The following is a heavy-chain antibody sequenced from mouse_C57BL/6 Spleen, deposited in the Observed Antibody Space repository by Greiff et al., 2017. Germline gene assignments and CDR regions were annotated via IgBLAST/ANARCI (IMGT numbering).Heavy chain of an antibody. CDR1: GYTFTSYW. V-gene: IGHV1-53*01. CDR3: ARSGSSYGYFDV. CDR2: INPSNGGT. J-gene: IGHJ1*03. Sequence: QVQLQQSGTELVKPGASVKLSCKASGYTFTSYWMHWVKQRPGQGLEWIGNINPSNGGTNYNEKFKSKATLTVDKSSSTAYMQLSSLTSEDSAVYYCARSGSSYGYFDVWGTGTTVTVSS. D-gene: IGHD1-1*01.